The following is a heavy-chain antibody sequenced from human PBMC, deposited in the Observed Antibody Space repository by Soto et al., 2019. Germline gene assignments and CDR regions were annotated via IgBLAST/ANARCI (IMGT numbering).Heavy chain of an antibody. CDR1: GFTFSDHY. V-gene: IGHV3-11*01. CDR2: ISNGGDSI. CDR3: ARGWRSPTY. Sequence: GGSLRLSCAVSGFTFSDHYMSWIRQAPGKGLEWVSYISNGGDSIYYADSVEGRFTISRDNAKNSLYLQMNSLRADDTAVYYCARGWRSPTYWGQGTLVTVSS. D-gene: IGHD3-22*01. J-gene: IGHJ4*02.